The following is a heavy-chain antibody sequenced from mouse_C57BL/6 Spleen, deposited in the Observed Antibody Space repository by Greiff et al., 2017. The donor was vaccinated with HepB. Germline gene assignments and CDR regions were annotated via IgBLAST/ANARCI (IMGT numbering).Heavy chain of an antibody. CDR2: ISDGGSYT. D-gene: IGHD2-5*01. Sequence: DVKLVESGGGLVKPGGSLKLSCAASGFTFSSYAMSWVRQTPEKRLEWVATISDGGSYTYYPDNVKGRFTISRDNAKNNLYLQMSHLKSEDTAMYYCARGSYYSNPSFAYWGQGTLVTVSA. J-gene: IGHJ3*01. CDR3: ARGSYYSNPSFAY. V-gene: IGHV5-4*03. CDR1: GFTFSSYA.